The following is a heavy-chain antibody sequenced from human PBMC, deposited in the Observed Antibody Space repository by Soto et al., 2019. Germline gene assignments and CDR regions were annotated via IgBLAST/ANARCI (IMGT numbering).Heavy chain of an antibody. V-gene: IGHV4-31*03. Sequence: PSETLSLTCTVSGGSISSGGYYWSWIRQHPGKGLEWIGYIYYSGSTYYNPSLKSRVTISVDTSKNQFSLKLSSVIAADTAVYYCARDIRESSGYHFDYWGQGTWVTVSS. D-gene: IGHD3-22*01. CDR1: GGSISSGGYY. J-gene: IGHJ4*02. CDR2: IYYSGST. CDR3: ARDIRESSGYHFDY.